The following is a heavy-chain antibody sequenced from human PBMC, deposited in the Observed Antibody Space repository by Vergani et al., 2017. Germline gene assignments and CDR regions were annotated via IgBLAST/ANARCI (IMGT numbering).Heavy chain of an antibody. CDR1: GYTFTSYG. J-gene: IGHJ3*02. CDR2: ISAYNGNT. Sequence: QVQLVQSGAEVKKPGASVKVSCKASGYTFTSYGISWVRQAPGQGLEWMGWISAYNGNTNYAQKLQGRVTMTTDTSTSTAYMELRSLRSDDTAGYYCARDLPGMITFGGARDAFDIWGQGTMVTVSS. D-gene: IGHD3-16*01. V-gene: IGHV1-18*01. CDR3: ARDLPGMITFGGARDAFDI.